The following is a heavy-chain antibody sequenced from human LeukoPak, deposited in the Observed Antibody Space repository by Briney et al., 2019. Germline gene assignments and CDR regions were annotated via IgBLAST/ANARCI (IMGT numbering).Heavy chain of an antibody. Sequence: PSETLSLTCTVSGGSISGSYWSWRRQPPGKGLERRAYRYNSGSTNYNPSLRSRGTISIEATKNQCSLRLRSLPAADTAIYYCARGLESYGDYGYWGQGILVTVSS. V-gene: IGHV4-59*01. CDR1: GGSISGSY. D-gene: IGHD4-17*01. CDR2: RYNSGST. J-gene: IGHJ4*02. CDR3: ARGLESYGDYGY.